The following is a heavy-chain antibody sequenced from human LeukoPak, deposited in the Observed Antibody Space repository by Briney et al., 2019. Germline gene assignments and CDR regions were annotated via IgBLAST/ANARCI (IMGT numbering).Heavy chain of an antibody. CDR2: ISWNSGNI. CDR3: ASDGN. V-gene: IGHV3-9*01. J-gene: IGHJ4*02. CDR1: GFTFHDYA. Sequence: SGRSLRLSCAASGFTFHDYAMPWVRQAPGKGLEWVSGISWNSGNIGYADSVEGRFTISRDNAKNSLYLQMNSLRPEDTALYYCASDGNWGQGTLVTVSS.